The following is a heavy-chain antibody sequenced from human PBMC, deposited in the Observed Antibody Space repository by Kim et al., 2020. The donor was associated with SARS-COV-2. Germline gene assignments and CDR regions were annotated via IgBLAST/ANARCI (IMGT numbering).Heavy chain of an antibody. Sequence: GGSLRLSCAASGFTFSSYAMSWVRQAPGKGLEWVSAISGSGGSTYYADSVKGRFTISRDNSKNTLYLQMNSLRAEDTAVYYCAKDWDSSSWYGGEWYYFDCWGQGTLVTVSS. CDR2: ISGSGGST. CDR1: GFTFSSYA. J-gene: IGHJ4*02. V-gene: IGHV3-23*01. D-gene: IGHD6-13*01. CDR3: AKDWDSSSWYGGEWYYFDC.